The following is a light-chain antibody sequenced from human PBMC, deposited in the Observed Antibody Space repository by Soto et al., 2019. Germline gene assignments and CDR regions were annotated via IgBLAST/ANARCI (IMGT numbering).Light chain of an antibody. J-gene: IGLJ6*01. V-gene: IGLV9-49*01. CDR2: VGTGGIVG. CDR1: SGYSNYK. Sequence: QPVLTQPPSASASLGASVTLTCTLSSGYSNYKVDWYQQRPGKGPRFVMRVGTGGIVGSKGDGIPDRFSVLGSGLNRYLTIKNIQEEDETDYHCGADLGSGSNFVFHVFGSGTQLTVL. CDR3: GADLGSGSNFVFHV.